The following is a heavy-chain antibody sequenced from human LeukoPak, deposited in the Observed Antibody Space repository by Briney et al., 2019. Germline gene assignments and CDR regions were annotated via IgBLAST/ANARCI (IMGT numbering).Heavy chain of an antibody. Sequence: SETLSLTCTVSGGSISSYYWSWIRQPPGKGLEWIGEINHSGSTNYNPSLKSRVTISVDTSKNQFSLKLSSVTAADTAVYYCASKEHYDSSGYYSYWGQGTLVTVSS. CDR3: ASKEHYDSSGYYSY. V-gene: IGHV4-34*01. CDR2: INHSGST. J-gene: IGHJ4*02. D-gene: IGHD3-22*01. CDR1: GGSISSYY.